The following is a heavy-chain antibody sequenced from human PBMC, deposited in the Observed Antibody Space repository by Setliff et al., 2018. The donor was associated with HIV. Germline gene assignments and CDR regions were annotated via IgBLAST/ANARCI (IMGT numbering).Heavy chain of an antibody. V-gene: IGHV4-34*01. D-gene: IGHD6-19*01. J-gene: IGHJ6*03. CDR3: AKGVAGLQYYYYYMDV. Sequence: SETLSLTCAAYGGSFSGYYWTWSRQPPGKGLEWLGAITPIGITTYHPSLDTRVPIPVDTSKNQFSPKLSSVTAEDTAVYYCAKGVAGLQYYYYYMDVWGKGTTVTVSS. CDR2: ITPIGIT. CDR1: GGSFSGYY.